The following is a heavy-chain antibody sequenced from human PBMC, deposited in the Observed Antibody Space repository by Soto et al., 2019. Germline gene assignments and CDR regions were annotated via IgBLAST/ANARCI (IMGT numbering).Heavy chain of an antibody. J-gene: IGHJ4*02. Sequence: QVQLVQSGAEVKKPGASVKVSCKASGYTFTSYYIHCVRPAPGQGLEWMGIINPSGGSTSYAQKFQGRVTITRDASTSTVYMELISLRSEETAVYYGARATGRTTVTTGLFDYWVQGPLVTVSS. CDR1: GYTFTSYY. D-gene: IGHD4-17*01. CDR3: ARATGRTTVTTGLFDY. CDR2: INPSGGST. V-gene: IGHV1-46*01.